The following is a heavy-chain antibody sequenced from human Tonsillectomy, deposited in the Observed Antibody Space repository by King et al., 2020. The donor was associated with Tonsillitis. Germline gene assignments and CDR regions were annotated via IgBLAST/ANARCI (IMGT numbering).Heavy chain of an antibody. CDR2: IYSGGST. CDR3: ARDFIPHYCLDV. D-gene: IGHD3-16*02. Sequence: VQLVESGGGLVQPGGSLRLSCTASGFTVSSNYMTWVRQAPGKGLEWVSVIYSGGSTFYADSVKGRFTISRDNSKNTMYLHMNSLRAEDTAMYYCARDFIPHYCLDVWGKGTTVAVSS. CDR1: GFTVSSNY. V-gene: IGHV3-66*01. J-gene: IGHJ6*03.